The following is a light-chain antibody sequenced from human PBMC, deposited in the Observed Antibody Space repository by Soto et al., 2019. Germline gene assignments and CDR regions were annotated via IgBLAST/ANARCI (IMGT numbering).Light chain of an antibody. J-gene: IGKJ1*01. Sequence: EIVLTQSPGTLSLSPGERATLSCRASQSVSSTYLAWYQQKPGQAPSLLIYGASSRATGIPDRISGSGSGTDFTLSISRLEPEDFAVYYCQQFGSSRWTFGQGTKVDIK. CDR1: QSVSSTY. CDR2: GAS. V-gene: IGKV3-20*01. CDR3: QQFGSSRWT.